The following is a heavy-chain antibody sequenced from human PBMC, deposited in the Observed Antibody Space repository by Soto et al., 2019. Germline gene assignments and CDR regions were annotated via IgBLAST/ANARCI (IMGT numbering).Heavy chain of an antibody. CDR1: GGTFSSYA. V-gene: IGHV1-69*13. CDR3: AAVGVAAKYYYGMDV. CDR2: IIPIFGTA. D-gene: IGHD2-15*01. Sequence: ASVKVSCKASGGTFSSYAISWVRQAPGQGLEWMGGIIPIFGTANYAQKFQGRVTITADESTSTAYMELSSLRSEDTAVYYCAAVGVAAKYYYGMDVWGQGTTVTVSS. J-gene: IGHJ6*02.